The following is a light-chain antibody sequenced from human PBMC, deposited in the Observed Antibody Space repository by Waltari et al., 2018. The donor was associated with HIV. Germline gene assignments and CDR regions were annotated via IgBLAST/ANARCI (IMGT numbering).Light chain of an antibody. J-gene: IGKJ4*02. V-gene: IGKV3-11*01. Sequence: EIVLTQSPATLSLSPAERATLSCRASQSVSSYFAWYQQKAGQAPRLLIYEASNRATGIPARFSGSGSGTDFTLTISRLEPEDFAVYYCQQRSNWAVTFGGGTKVEIK. CDR1: QSVSSY. CDR2: EAS. CDR3: QQRSNWAVT.